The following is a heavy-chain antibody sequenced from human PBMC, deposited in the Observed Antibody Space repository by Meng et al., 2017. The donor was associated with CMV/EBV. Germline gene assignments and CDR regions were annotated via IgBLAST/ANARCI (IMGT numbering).Heavy chain of an antibody. Sequence: ASVKVSCKASGYTFTSYGISWVRQAPGQGLEWMGWISAYNGNTNYAQKPQGRVTMTTDTSTSTAYMELRSLRSDDTAVYYCARGPPFFDGYNYNFDYWGQGTLVTVSS. CDR1: GYTFTSYG. CDR2: ISAYNGNT. J-gene: IGHJ4*02. CDR3: ARGPPFFDGYNYNFDY. V-gene: IGHV1-18*01. D-gene: IGHD5-24*01.